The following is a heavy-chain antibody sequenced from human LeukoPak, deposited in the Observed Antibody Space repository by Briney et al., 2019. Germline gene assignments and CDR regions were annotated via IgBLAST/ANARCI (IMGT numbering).Heavy chain of an antibody. J-gene: IGHJ4*02. Sequence: GGSLRLSCAASGFTFDDYTMPWVRQAPGKGLEWVSLISWDGGSTYYGDSVKGRFTISRDNSKNSLYLQMNSLRTEDTALYYCAKGPGDDILTGYPDYWGQGTLVTVSS. D-gene: IGHD3-9*01. V-gene: IGHV3-43*01. CDR1: GFTFDDYT. CDR3: AKGPGDDILTGYPDY. CDR2: ISWDGGST.